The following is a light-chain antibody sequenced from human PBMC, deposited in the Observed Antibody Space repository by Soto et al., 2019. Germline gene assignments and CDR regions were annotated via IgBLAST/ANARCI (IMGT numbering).Light chain of an antibody. Sequence: DIVMTQSPLSLAVTPGEPASISCRSSQSLLYRDGRIFLDWYLQRPGHSPQVLIYLASIRASGVPDRCSGSGSGTDFTLKISRVEAEDVGIYYCMQALQTPTFGGGTRLEIK. CDR3: MQALQTPT. V-gene: IGKV2-28*01. J-gene: IGKJ4*01. CDR1: QSLLYRDGRIF. CDR2: LAS.